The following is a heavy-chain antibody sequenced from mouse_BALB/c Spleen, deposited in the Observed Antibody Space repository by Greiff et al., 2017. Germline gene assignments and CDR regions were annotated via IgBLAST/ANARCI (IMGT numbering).Heavy chain of an antibody. D-gene: IGHD2-14*01. V-gene: IGHV5-4*02. CDR3: ARDYYRYDGAWFAY. CDR1: GFTFSDYY. CDR2: ISDGGSYT. J-gene: IGHJ3*01. Sequence: DVHLVESGGGLVKPGGSLKLSCAASGFTFSDYYMYWVRQTPEKRLEWVATISDGGSYTYYPDSVKGRFTISRDNAKNNLYLQMSSLKSEDTAMYYCARDYYRYDGAWFAYWGEGTLVTVSA.